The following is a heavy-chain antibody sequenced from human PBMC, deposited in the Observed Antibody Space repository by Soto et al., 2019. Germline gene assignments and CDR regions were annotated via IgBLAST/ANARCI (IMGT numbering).Heavy chain of an antibody. V-gene: IGHV2-5*08. CDR3: AHATYYDFWSGYPPLNH. CDR1: GFSLSTSGMC. J-gene: IGHJ5*02. Sequence: SGPTLVNPTQTLTLTCTFSGFSLSTSGMCVSWIRQPPGKALEWLGIIFWDDDKRYRPSLKSRVTITKDTSKNQLVLTMTNMDPVDTATYYCAHATYYDFWSGYPPLNHWGQGTLVTVSS. D-gene: IGHD3-3*01. CDR2: IFWDDDK.